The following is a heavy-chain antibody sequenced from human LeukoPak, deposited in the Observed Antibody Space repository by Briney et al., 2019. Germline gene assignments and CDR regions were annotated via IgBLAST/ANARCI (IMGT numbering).Heavy chain of an antibody. CDR1: GFTFSSYA. J-gene: IGHJ4*02. Sequence: PGGSLRLSCAASGFTFSSYAMHWVRQAPGKGLEWVAVISYDGSNKYYADSVKGRFTISRDNSKNTLYLQMNSLRAEDTAVYYCASKGGYWGQGTLVTVSS. CDR2: ISYDGSNK. CDR3: ASKGGY. V-gene: IGHV3-30-3*01. D-gene: IGHD3-16*01.